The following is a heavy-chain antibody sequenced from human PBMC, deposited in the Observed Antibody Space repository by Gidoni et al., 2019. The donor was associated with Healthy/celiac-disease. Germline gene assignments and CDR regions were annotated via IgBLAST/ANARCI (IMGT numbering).Heavy chain of an antibody. CDR1: GCTLRSEG. CDR3: AKDLSPATAVTYYYVMAV. D-gene: IGHD4-17*01. CDR2: IRYDGTNT. V-gene: IGHV3-30*02. Sequence: QVQWVESGGGVVQPGGSLRLSCAAAGCTLRSEGRHCVRQAPGKGLEWGAFIRYDGTNTYYADSVTGRFTISRDNSKNTLYVQMNSLRAEDTAVYYCAKDLSPATAVTYYYVMAVWGQVTTVTVSS. J-gene: IGHJ6*02.